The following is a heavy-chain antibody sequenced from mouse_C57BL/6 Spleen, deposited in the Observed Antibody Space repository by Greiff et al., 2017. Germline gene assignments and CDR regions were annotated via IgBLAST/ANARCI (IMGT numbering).Heavy chain of an antibody. D-gene: IGHD2-3*01. CDR2: IRNKANGYTT. CDR3: ARYGDGYYEGAY. Sequence: EVQLVESGGGLVQPGGSLSLSCAASGFTFTDYYMSWVRQPPGKALEWLGFIRNKANGYTTEYSASVKGRFTIARDNSQSILYLQMNALGAEDSATYYCARYGDGYYEGAYWGNGTLVTVSA. V-gene: IGHV7-3*01. J-gene: IGHJ3*01. CDR1: GFTFTDYY.